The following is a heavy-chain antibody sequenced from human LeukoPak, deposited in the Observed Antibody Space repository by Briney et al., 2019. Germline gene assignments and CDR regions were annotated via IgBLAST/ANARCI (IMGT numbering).Heavy chain of an antibody. CDR1: GFTFSSYA. Sequence: PGGSLRLSCAASGFTFSSYAMSWVRQAPGKGLEWVAVISYDGSNKYYADSVKGRFTISRDNSKNSLFLQMNTLRAEDTAVYYCARDHRPTMTTVTTYYFDYWGQGTLVTVSS. V-gene: IGHV3-30*04. CDR3: ARDHRPTMTTVTTYYFDY. J-gene: IGHJ4*02. D-gene: IGHD4-17*01. CDR2: ISYDGSNK.